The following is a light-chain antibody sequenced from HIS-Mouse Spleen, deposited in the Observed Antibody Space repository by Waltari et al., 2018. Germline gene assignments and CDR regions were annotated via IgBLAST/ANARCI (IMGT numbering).Light chain of an antibody. CDR2: EGS. Sequence: QSALTQPASVSGSPRQSITISCTGTSSDVGSYNLVPWYQQHPGKAPKLMLYEGSKRPSGVSNRFPGSKSGNTASLTISGLQAEDEADYYCCSYAGSSTWVFGGGTKLTVL. V-gene: IGLV2-23*01. CDR3: CSYAGSSTWV. CDR1: SSDVGSYNL. J-gene: IGLJ3*02.